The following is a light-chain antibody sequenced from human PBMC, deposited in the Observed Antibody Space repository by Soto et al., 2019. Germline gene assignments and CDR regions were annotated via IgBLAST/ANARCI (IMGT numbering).Light chain of an antibody. Sequence: QSALTQPRSVSGSPGQSVTISCTGTSSDVGGYNYVSWYQQHPGKAPKLMIYDVSKWPSGVPDRFSGSKSGNTASLTISGLQAKDEGDYYCFSYAGNSLWVFGGGTKITVL. J-gene: IGLJ3*02. CDR2: DVS. V-gene: IGLV2-11*01. CDR3: FSYAGNSLWV. CDR1: SSDVGGYNY.